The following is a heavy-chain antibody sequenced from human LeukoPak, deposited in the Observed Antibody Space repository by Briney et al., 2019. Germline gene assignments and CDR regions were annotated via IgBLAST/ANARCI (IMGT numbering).Heavy chain of an antibody. Sequence: GGSLRLSCAASGFTFSNHAMSWVRQAPGKGLQWVAVISGGGRTTEYEDFVKGWFTISRDNSKNTLSLQMNSLTVEDTAIYFCAKNVVVKRYIDFWGQGTLVTVSS. CDR2: ISGGGRTT. CDR1: GFTFSNHA. CDR3: AKNVVVKRYIDF. V-gene: IGHV3-23*01. J-gene: IGHJ4*02. D-gene: IGHD2-15*01.